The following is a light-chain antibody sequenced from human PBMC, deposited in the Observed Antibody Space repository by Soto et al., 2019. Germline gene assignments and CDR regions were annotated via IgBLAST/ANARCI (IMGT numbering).Light chain of an antibody. Sequence: EIVLTQSPATLSLSPGVRATLSCRASQSVSSYLAWYQQKPGQVPRLLIYDASIRATGIPDRFSGSGSGTDFTLTISSLEPEDFAVYYCQQRSNWLSFGGGTRVEIK. V-gene: IGKV3-11*01. CDR2: DAS. J-gene: IGKJ4*01. CDR1: QSVSSY. CDR3: QQRSNWLS.